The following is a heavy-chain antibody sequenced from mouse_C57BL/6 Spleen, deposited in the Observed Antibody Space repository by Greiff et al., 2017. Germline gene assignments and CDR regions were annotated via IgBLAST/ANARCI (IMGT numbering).Heavy chain of an antibody. CDR3: ARRNCDGRFDY. V-gene: IGHV5-17*01. CDR2: ISSGSSTI. J-gene: IGHJ2*01. CDR1: GFTFSDYG. D-gene: IGHD4-1*01. Sequence: EVKLVESGGGLVKPGGSLKLSCAASGFTFSDYGMHWVRQAPEKGLEWVAYISSGSSTIYYADTVKGRFTISRDNAKTTLFLQMTSLRSEDTAMYYCARRNCDGRFDYWGQGTTLTVSS.